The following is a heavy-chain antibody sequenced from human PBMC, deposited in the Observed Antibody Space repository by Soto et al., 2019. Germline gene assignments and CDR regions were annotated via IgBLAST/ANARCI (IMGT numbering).Heavy chain of an antibody. Sequence: SQTLSLTCAISGDSVSGDSVAWNWIRQSPSRGLEWLGRTYYRSKWYYDYAVSVKSRITINPDTSKNQFSLQLNSVTPEDTAVYYCAREVPMITFGGVIGMPNWFDPWGQGTLVTVSS. V-gene: IGHV6-1*01. J-gene: IGHJ5*02. CDR1: GDSVSGDSVA. D-gene: IGHD3-16*02. CDR3: AREVPMITFGGVIGMPNWFDP. CDR2: TYYRSKWYY.